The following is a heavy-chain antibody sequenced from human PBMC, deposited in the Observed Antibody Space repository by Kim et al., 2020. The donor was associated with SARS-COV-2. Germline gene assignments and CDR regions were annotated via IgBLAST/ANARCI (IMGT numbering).Heavy chain of an antibody. J-gene: IGHJ6*02. V-gene: IGHV3-53*01. CDR3: ASPITMVRGVIRDV. D-gene: IGHD3-10*01. Sequence: ADSVKGRFTISRDNSKNTLYLQMNSLRAEDTAVYYCASPITMVRGVIRDVWGQGTTVTVSS.